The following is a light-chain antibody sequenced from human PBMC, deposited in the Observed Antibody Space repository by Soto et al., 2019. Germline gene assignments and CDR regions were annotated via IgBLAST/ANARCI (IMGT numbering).Light chain of an antibody. Sequence: QLVLTQPPSASGTPGQRVTISCSGSSSNIGSNTVNWYQQLPGTAPKLLIYSNNQRPSGVPDRFSGSKSGTSASLAISGLQSEDEADYYWAAWDDSLNGYVFGTGTKVTVL. CDR3: AAWDDSLNGYV. J-gene: IGLJ1*01. CDR1: SSNIGSNT. CDR2: SNN. V-gene: IGLV1-44*01.